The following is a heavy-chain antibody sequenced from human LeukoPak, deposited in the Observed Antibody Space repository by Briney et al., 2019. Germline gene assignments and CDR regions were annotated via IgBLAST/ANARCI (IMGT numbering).Heavy chain of an antibody. D-gene: IGHD3-10*01. J-gene: IGHJ4*02. V-gene: IGHV4-34*01. CDR3: ARGFLWFGEPVFDY. Sequence: PSETLSLTFAVYGGSFSGYYWSWIRQPPGKGLEWIGEINHSGSTNYNPSLKSRVTISVDTSKNQFSLKLSSVTAADTAVYYCARGFLWFGEPVFDYWGQGTLVTVSS. CDR2: INHSGST. CDR1: GGSFSGYY.